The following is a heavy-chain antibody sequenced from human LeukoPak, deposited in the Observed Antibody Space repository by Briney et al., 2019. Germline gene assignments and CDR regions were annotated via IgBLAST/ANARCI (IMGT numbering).Heavy chain of an antibody. J-gene: IGHJ4*02. D-gene: IGHD6-13*01. CDR3: ARWSSLAAAKAFDY. Sequence: SETLSLTCTVSGGSISSSSYYWGWIRQPPGKGLEWIGSIYYSGSTYYNPSLKSRVTISVDTSKNQFSLKLSSVTAADTAVYYCARWSSLAAAKAFDYWGQGTLVTV. CDR1: GGSISSSSYY. V-gene: IGHV4-39*07. CDR2: IYYSGST.